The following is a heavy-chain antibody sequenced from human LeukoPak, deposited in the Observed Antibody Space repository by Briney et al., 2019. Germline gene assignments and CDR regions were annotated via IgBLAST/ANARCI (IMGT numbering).Heavy chain of an antibody. D-gene: IGHD6-19*01. CDR1: GFTFSSYA. CDR3: TKDPIAVAKSGYFDY. V-gene: IGHV3-23*01. J-gene: IGHJ4*02. CDR2: ISGSGGST. Sequence: GGSLRLSCAASGFTFSSYAMSWVRQAPGKGLEWVSAISGSGGSTYYADSVKGRFTISRDNSKNTLYLQMNSLRAEDTAVYYCTKDPIAVAKSGYFDYWGQGTLVTVSS.